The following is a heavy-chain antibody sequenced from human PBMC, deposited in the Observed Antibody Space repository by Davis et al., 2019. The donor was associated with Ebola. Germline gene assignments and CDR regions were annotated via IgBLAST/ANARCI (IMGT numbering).Heavy chain of an antibody. CDR2: TYYSSRWYN. J-gene: IGHJ1*01. Sequence: HSQTLSLTCVISGDSVSSGGWNWIRQSPSRGLEWLGRTYYSSRWYNDYAASVKSRITINPDTSKNQFSLQLNSVTPEDTAVYYCARGWLRAYFQHWGQGTLVTVSS. V-gene: IGHV6-1*01. D-gene: IGHD5-24*01. CDR3: ARGWLRAYFQH. CDR1: GDSVSSGG.